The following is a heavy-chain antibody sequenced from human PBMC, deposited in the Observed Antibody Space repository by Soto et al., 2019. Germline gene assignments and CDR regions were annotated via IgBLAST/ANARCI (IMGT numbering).Heavy chain of an antibody. D-gene: IGHD3-10*01. CDR2: IKEDGSEK. V-gene: IGHV3-7*03. Sequence: PVGSLRLSCAVSGFTFSSYWMSWVRQAPGKGLEWVANIKEDGSEKYYVDSVKGRFTISRDNAKNSLYLQMNSLRAEDTAVYYCARVLWGQTDYWGQGTLVTVSS. J-gene: IGHJ4*02. CDR3: ARVLWGQTDY. CDR1: GFTFSSYW.